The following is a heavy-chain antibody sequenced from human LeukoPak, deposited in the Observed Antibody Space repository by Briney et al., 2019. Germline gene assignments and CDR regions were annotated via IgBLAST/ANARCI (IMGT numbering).Heavy chain of an antibody. V-gene: IGHV3-48*01. Sequence: TGGSLRLSCAASGFTFSIYSINWVRQAPGKGLVWVSYISSSSSTIYYADSVKGRFTISRDNAKNSLYLQMNSLRAEDTAVYYCATDYYGDYSFQHWGQGTLVIVSS. CDR2: ISSSSSTI. CDR3: ATDYYGDYSFQH. CDR1: GFTFSIYS. D-gene: IGHD4-17*01. J-gene: IGHJ1*01.